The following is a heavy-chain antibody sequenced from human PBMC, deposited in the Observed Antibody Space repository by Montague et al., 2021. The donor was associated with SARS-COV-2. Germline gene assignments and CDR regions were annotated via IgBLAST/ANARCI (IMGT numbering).Heavy chain of an antibody. CDR2: IHPGGST. Sequence: SETLSLTCAVHGGSFSTYSWNWIRQPPGKGLEWIGEIHPGGSTNYNPSLKSRVTISADTSKNQFSLKLTSVAAADTAVYYCARLGDGVVPSPVLGVGPYYSCSCMDVWGKGTTVTVSS. CDR1: GGSFSTYS. V-gene: IGHV4-34*01. CDR3: ARLGDGVVPSPVLGVGPYYSCSCMDV. D-gene: IGHD3-10*01. J-gene: IGHJ6*03.